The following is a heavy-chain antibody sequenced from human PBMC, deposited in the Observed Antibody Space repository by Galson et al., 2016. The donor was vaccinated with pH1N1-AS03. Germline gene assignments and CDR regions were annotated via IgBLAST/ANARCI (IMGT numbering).Heavy chain of an antibody. V-gene: IGHV4-61*09. Sequence: TLSLTCTVSGASISSGFYYWNWTRQPAGKGLEWIGDIYTSGNTNYNPSLKSRVSISADTSKNQFSLNLNSVTAADTAMYYCARLSSAVNFFDSWGQGTLVTVSS. CDR1: GASISSGFYY. CDR2: IYTSGNT. J-gene: IGHJ4*02. CDR3: ARLSSAVNFFDS. D-gene: IGHD2-15*01.